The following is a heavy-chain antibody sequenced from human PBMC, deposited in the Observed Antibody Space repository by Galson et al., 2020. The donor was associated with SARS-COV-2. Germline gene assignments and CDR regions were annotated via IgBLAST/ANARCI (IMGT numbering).Heavy chain of an antibody. D-gene: IGHD3-3*01. CDR2: IYPGDSDT. V-gene: IGHV5-51*01. CDR1: GYSFTSYW. Sequence: RQLWGSLRLSCKGSGYSFTSYWIGWVRQMPGKGLEWMGIIYPGDSDTRYSPSFQGQVTISADKSISTAYLQWSSLKASDTAMYYCARQNYDFWSGYYTGGKDVYSYYYMDVWAKGPRSPSP. CDR3: ARQNYDFWSGYYTGGKDVYSYYYMDV. J-gene: IGHJ6*03.